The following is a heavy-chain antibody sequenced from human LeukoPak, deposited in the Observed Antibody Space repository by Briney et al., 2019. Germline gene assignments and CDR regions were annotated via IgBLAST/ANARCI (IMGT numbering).Heavy chain of an antibody. V-gene: IGHV4-30-2*01. CDR1: GGSISSGGYS. CDR2: IYHSGST. CDR3: ASTSRDGYNGDY. D-gene: IGHD5-24*01. J-gene: IGHJ4*02. Sequence: SQTLSLTCAVSGGSISSGGYSWSWIRQPPGKDLEWIGYIYHSGSTYYNPSLKSRVTISVDRSKNQFSLKLSSVTAADTAVYYCASTSRDGYNGDYWGQGTLVTVSS.